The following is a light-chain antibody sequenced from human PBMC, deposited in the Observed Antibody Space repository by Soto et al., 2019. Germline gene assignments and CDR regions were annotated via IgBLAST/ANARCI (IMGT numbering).Light chain of an antibody. CDR2: HDD. J-gene: IGLJ7*01. Sequence: QSVLTQPPSVSGAPRQRDTMSCSGSTPNIGNNAVSWYQQVPGKAPKLLINHDDLLPSGVSDRFSGSKSGTSASLAISGLRSDDEADYYCATWDDSLNAAVFGGGTQLTVL. CDR3: ATWDDSLNAAV. CDR1: TPNIGNNA. V-gene: IGLV1-36*01.